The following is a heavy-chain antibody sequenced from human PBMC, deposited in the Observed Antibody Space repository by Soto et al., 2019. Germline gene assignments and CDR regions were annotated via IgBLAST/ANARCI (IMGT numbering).Heavy chain of an antibody. CDR3: VSDRGYGHASVPYS. V-gene: IGHV3-30*03. J-gene: IGHJ4*02. CDR2: ISYDGSLQ. D-gene: IGHD5-18*01. CDR1: GFAFSSYG. Sequence: QAQLVESGGGVVQPGRSLRLSCAASGFAFSSYGMHWVRQAPGTGLEWVAVISYDGSLQHYADSVKGRFTISRDNSKNIVLLQMSSLRAEDTAVYYCVSDRGYGHASVPYSWGQGTLVGVSS.